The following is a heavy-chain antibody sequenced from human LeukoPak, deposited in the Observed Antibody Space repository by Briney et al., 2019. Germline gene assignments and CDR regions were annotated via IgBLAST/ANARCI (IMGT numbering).Heavy chain of an antibody. CDR1: GSSISSGDYY. CDR3: ARDGWRGSYYFDY. CDR2: IYYSEST. D-gene: IGHD1-26*01. J-gene: IGHJ4*02. Sequence: SQTLSLTCTVSGSSISSGDYYWSWIRQPPGKGLEWIGYIYYSESTYYNPSLKSRVTISVDTSKNQFSLKLSSVTAADTAVYYCARDGWRGSYYFDYWGQGTLVTVSS. V-gene: IGHV4-30-4*08.